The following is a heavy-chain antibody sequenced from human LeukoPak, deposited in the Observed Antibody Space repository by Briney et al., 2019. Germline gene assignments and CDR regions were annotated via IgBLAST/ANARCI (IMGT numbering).Heavy chain of an antibody. Sequence: GGPLKFSCAGSGFTFVGYGMTKVRQAPGKGLEWGAVIWYDGSNKYYADSVKGRFTISRDNSKNTLYLQMNSLRAEDTAVYYCARGLPGAAFDIWGQGTMVTVSS. CDR3: ARGLPGAAFDI. CDR2: IWYDGSNK. CDR1: GFTFVGYG. D-gene: IGHD3-10*01. J-gene: IGHJ3*02. V-gene: IGHV3-33*01.